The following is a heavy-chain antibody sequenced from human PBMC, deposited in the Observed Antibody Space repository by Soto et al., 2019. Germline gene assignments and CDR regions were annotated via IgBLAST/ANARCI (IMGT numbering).Heavy chain of an antibody. CDR1: GGSISSYY. J-gene: IGHJ5*02. V-gene: IGHV4-59*01. Sequence: SETLSLTCTVSGGSISSYYWSWIRQPPGKGLEWIGYIYYSGSTNYNPSLKSRVTISVDTSKNQFSLKLSSVTAADTAVYYCARGRYYDFWSGNWFDPWGQGTLVTVSS. D-gene: IGHD3-3*01. CDR2: IYYSGST. CDR3: ARGRYYDFWSGNWFDP.